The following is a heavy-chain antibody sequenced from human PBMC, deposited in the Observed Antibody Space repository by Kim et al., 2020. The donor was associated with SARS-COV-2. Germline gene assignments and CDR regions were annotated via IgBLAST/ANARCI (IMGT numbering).Heavy chain of an antibody. Sequence: GESLKISCKGSGYSFTSYWIGWVRQMPGKGLEWMGIIYPGDSDTRYSPSFQGQVTISADKSISTAYLQWSSLKASDTAMYYCARLGPGYSYGTHNYYYYGMDVWGQGTTVTVSS. CDR2: IYPGDSDT. J-gene: IGHJ6*02. V-gene: IGHV5-51*01. CDR1: GYSFTSYW. D-gene: IGHD5-18*01. CDR3: ARLGPGYSYGTHNYYYYGMDV.